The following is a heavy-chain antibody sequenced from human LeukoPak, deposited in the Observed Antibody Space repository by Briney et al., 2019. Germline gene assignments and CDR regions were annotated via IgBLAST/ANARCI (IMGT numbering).Heavy chain of an antibody. CDR2: ISSGGNT. D-gene: IGHD3-22*01. Sequence: PWGSLRLCCAASGFIVSSNYMSWVRQAPGKGLEWDSVISSGGNTYYADSVKGRFTISRDNSKNTLYLQMNGLRAEDTAVYFCAREVRGYYFDYWGQGTLVTVSS. J-gene: IGHJ4*02. CDR1: GFIVSSNY. CDR3: AREVRGYYFDY. V-gene: IGHV3-53*01.